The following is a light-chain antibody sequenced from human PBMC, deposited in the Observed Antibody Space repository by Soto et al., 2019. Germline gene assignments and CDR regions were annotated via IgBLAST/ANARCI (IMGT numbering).Light chain of an antibody. Sequence: QSVLTQPPSVSGAPGQRVTISCTGSSSNIGAGYDVHWYQRLPGTAPKVLIYNNNNRPSGVPDRFSGSKSGTSASLATTGLQAEDEADYYCQSYDSSLSGSYVFGTGTRSPS. J-gene: IGLJ1*01. CDR1: SSNIGAGYD. CDR2: NNN. V-gene: IGLV1-40*01. CDR3: QSYDSSLSGSYV.